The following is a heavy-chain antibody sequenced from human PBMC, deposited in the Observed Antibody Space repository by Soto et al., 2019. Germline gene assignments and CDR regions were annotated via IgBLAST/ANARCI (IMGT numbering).Heavy chain of an antibody. CDR2: ISAYNGNT. CDR3: ARWESDDTIFDY. V-gene: IGHV1-18*01. J-gene: IGHJ4*02. D-gene: IGHD1-26*01. CDR1: GYTLTSYS. Sequence: QVQLAQSGAEVKKPGASVKVSCKASGYTLTSYSISWVRQAPGQGLEWMGWISAYNGNTNYAQKFQGRVTMTTDTSTSRAYMELWSLRPDDTAVVYCARWESDDTIFDYWGQGTQVTVSS.